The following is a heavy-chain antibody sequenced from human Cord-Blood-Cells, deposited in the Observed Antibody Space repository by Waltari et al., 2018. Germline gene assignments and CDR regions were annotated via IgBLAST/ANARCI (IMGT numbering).Heavy chain of an antibody. CDR2: IYYSGST. CDR3: ARQFRLKTVYFDY. CDR1: GGSISSSSYY. D-gene: IGHD2-21*01. V-gene: IGHV4-39*01. J-gene: IGHJ4*02. Sequence: QLTLQESGPGLVKPSETLSLTCTVSGGSISSSSYYWGWIRQPPGKGLEWIGSIYYSGSTYYNPSLKSRVTISVDTSKNQFSLKLSSVTAADTAVYYCARQFRLKTVYFDYWGQGTLVTVSS.